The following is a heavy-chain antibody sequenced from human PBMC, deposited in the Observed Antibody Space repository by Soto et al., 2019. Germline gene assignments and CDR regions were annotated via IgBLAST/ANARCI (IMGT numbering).Heavy chain of an antibody. D-gene: IGHD2-8*01. CDR3: ARGVYCTNGVCYWFDP. J-gene: IGHJ5*02. V-gene: IGHV3-7*01. CDR1: GFVFSDYW. Sequence: PGGSLRLSCAASGFVFSDYWMNWVRHTPGKGLEWVANIKQDGSTKYYVDSVKGRFTISRDNGKNSVSLQMNSLRAEDTATYYCARGVYCTNGVCYWFDPWGPGTQVTVSS. CDR2: IKQDGSTK.